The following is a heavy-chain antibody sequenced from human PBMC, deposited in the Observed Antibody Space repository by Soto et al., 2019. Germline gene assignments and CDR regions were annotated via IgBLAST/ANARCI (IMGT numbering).Heavy chain of an antibody. CDR2: INHSGST. V-gene: IGHV4-34*01. Sequence: QVQLQQWGAGLLKPSETLSLTCAVYGGSFSGYYWSWIRKPPGYGLECSGEINHSGSTNYNTSLKGRVTTTVATSKNQFSVKLSSVDAAVTAVYYCARGRLGYCSGGSCMDPDYWVRGTLVPVSS. CDR1: GGSFSGYY. CDR3: ARGRLGYCSGGSCMDPDY. J-gene: IGHJ4*02. D-gene: IGHD2-15*01.